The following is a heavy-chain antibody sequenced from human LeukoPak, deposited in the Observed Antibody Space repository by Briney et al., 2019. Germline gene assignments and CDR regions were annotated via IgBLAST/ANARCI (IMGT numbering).Heavy chain of an antibody. CDR1: GGSISSSSYY. J-gene: IGHJ4*02. CDR2: IYYSGST. CDR3: ARVARVAVAGNY. V-gene: IGHV4-39*01. D-gene: IGHD6-19*01. Sequence: SETLSLTCTVSGGSISSSSYYWGWIRQPPGTGLEWIGSIYYSGSTYYNPSLKSRVTISVDTSKNQFSLKLSSVTAADTAVYYCARVARVAVAGNYWGQGTLVTVSS.